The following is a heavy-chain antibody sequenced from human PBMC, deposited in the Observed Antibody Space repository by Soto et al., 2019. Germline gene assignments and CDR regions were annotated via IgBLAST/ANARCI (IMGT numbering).Heavy chain of an antibody. V-gene: IGHV4-4*07. J-gene: IGHJ6*02. D-gene: IGHD2-2*01. Sequence: SETLSLTCTVSGGSISSYYWSWIRQPAGKGLEWIGRIYTSGSTNYNPSLKSRVTMSVDTSRNQFSLKLSSVTAADTAVYYCARDLEGYCSSTSCSGDYYYGMDVWGQGTTVTVSS. CDR2: IYTSGST. CDR3: ARDLEGYCSSTSCSGDYYYGMDV. CDR1: GGSISSYY.